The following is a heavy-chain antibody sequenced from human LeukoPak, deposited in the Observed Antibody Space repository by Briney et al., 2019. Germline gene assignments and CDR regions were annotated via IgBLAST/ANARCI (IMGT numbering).Heavy chain of an antibody. J-gene: IGHJ4*02. CDR1: GFIFSSYA. D-gene: IGHD4-17*01. V-gene: IGHV3-30-3*01. Sequence: GGSLRLSCAASGFIFSSYAMHWVRQARGKGLEWVASISYDGSKKYYADSLKGRFTISRDNSKKTLYLQMNSLRAEDTAVYYCAKDGDLYGHADYWGQGTLVTVSS. CDR2: ISYDGSKK. CDR3: AKDGDLYGHADY.